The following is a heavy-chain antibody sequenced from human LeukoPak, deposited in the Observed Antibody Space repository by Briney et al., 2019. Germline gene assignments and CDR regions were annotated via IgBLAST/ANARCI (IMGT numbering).Heavy chain of an antibody. CDR2: IYSGGST. Sequence: GGSLRLSCAASGFTVSSNYMSWVRQAPGKGLEWVSVIYSGGSTYYADSVKGRFTISRDNSKNTLYLQMNSPRAEDTAVYYCARGTGYSSGWERIYYFDYWGQGTLVTVSS. CDR3: ARGTGYSSGWERIYYFDY. J-gene: IGHJ4*02. CDR1: GFTVSSNY. D-gene: IGHD6-19*01. V-gene: IGHV3-66*01.